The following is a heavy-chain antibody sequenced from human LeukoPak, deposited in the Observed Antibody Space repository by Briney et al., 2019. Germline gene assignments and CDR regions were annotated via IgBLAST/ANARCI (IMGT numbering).Heavy chain of an antibody. Sequence: PGGSLRLSCAASGFTFDDYAMHWVRQAPGKGLEWVSGISWNSGSIGYADSVKGRFTISRDNAKNSLYLQMNSLRAEDMALYYCAKDMYSSGQAGAFDIWGQGTMVTVSS. V-gene: IGHV3-9*03. CDR1: GFTFDDYA. CDR3: AKDMYSSGQAGAFDI. J-gene: IGHJ3*02. D-gene: IGHD6-19*01. CDR2: ISWNSGSI.